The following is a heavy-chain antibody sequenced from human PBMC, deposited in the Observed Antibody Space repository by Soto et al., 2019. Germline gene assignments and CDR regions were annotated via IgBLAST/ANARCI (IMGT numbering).Heavy chain of an antibody. D-gene: IGHD3-22*01. J-gene: IGHJ4*02. Sequence: PGESLKISCSGSGYSFINYWIGWVRQMPGKGLEWMGIIYPGDSETKYSPSFQGQVTISADKSISTAYLQWSRLKASDSAMYYCARQGSYYDSKSFGYWGQGTLVTVYS. CDR2: IYPGDSET. CDR1: GYSFINYW. CDR3: ARQGSYYDSKSFGY. V-gene: IGHV5-51*01.